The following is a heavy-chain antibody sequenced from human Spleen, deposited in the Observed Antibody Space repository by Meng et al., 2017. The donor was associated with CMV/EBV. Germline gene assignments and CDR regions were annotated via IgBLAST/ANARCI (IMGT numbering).Heavy chain of an antibody. CDR1: GFSFSSYG. CDR2: IGSSGITI. Sequence: GGSLRLSCAASGFSFSSYGMHWVRQAPGKGLEWVSYIGSSGITIFYADSVKGRFTVSRDNAKNSLYLQMNSLRVEDTAVYYCARDWRYYFDSWGQGTLVTVSS. J-gene: IGHJ4*02. V-gene: IGHV3-48*03. CDR3: ARDWRYYFDS.